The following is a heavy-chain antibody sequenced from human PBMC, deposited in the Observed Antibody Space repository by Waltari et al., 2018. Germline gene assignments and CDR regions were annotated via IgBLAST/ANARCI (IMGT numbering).Heavy chain of an antibody. J-gene: IGHJ3*02. CDR3: ARDWLYAFDI. CDR1: GFPFRSYA. Sequence: QVQLVASGGGVVQPGRSLRLSCSASGFPFRSYAMHWVRQAPGKGLEWVAVISYDGSNKYYADSVKGRFTISRDNSKNTLYLQMNSLRAEDTAVYYCARDWLYAFDIWGQGTMVTVSS. D-gene: IGHD5-12*01. CDR2: ISYDGSNK. V-gene: IGHV3-30-3*01.